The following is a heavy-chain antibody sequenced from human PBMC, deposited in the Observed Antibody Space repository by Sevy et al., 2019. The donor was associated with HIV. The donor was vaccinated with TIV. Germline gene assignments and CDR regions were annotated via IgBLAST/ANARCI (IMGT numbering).Heavy chain of an antibody. Sequence: GESLKISCTASGFIFNSYVISWVRQAPGKGLEWVSTIRGSGGSTYYAESVKGRLTVSRDNSKNTVYLQMDSLRDEDTAVYYCAKESRSGYLSWGQGTLVTVSS. J-gene: IGHJ5*02. CDR3: AKESRSGYLS. D-gene: IGHD3-3*01. V-gene: IGHV3-23*01. CDR2: IRGSGGST. CDR1: GFIFNSYV.